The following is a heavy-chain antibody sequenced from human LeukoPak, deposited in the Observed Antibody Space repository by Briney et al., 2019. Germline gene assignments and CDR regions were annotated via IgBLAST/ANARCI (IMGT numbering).Heavy chain of an antibody. CDR2: ISPTGSTT. J-gene: IGHJ4*02. D-gene: IGHD6-6*01. Sequence: GGSLRLSCTASGFSFSGHWMHWARQLPGKGLVWVSRISPTGSTTSYADSVKGRFTVSRDNAKNTLYLQVNNLRAEDTAVYYCARGPNSNWSGLDFWGQGALLTVSS. V-gene: IGHV3-74*01. CDR3: ARGPNSNWSGLDF. CDR1: GFSFSGHW.